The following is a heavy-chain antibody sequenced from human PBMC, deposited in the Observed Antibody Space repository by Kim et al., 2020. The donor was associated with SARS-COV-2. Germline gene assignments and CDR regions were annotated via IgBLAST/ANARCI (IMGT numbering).Heavy chain of an antibody. J-gene: IGHJ3*02. CDR3: ANSAPNSPYSSGWPDAFDI. D-gene: IGHD6-19*01. CDR2: ISAYNGNT. CDR1: GYTFTSYG. Sequence: ASVKVSCKASGYTFTSYGISWVRQAPGQGLEWMGWISAYNGNTNYAQKLQGRVTMTTDTSTSTAYMELRSLRSDDTAVYYCANSAPNSPYSSGWPDAFDIWGQGTMVTVSS. V-gene: IGHV1-18*04.